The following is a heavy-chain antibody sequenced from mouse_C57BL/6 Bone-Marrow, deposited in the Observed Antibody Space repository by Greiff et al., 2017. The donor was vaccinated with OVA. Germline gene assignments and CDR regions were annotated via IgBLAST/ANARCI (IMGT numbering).Heavy chain of an antibody. CDR2: IYPGDGDT. CDR1: GYAFSSSW. V-gene: IGHV1-82*01. D-gene: IGHD1-3*01. CDR3: ARLYIPCYAMDY. J-gene: IGHJ4*01. Sequence: QVQLQQSGPELVKPGASVKISCKASGYAFSSSWMNWVKQRPGKGLEWIGRIYPGDGDTNYNGKFKGKATLTADKSSSTAYMQLSSLTSEDSAVYFCARLYIPCYAMDYWGQGTSVTVSS.